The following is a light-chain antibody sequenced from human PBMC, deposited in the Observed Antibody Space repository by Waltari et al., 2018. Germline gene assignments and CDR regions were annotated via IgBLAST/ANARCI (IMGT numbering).Light chain of an antibody. CDR2: LGS. V-gene: IGKV2-28*01. CDR1: QNLLHSNGYNY. Sequence: DILMTQSPLSLPVTPGEPASISCRSSQNLLHSNGYNYLDWYLQKPGQSPQVLIYLGSNRASGVPDRFSGSGSGTDFTLNISRVEAEDVGVYYCMQILQPARTFGQGTRLEIK. CDR3: MQILQPART. J-gene: IGKJ2*01.